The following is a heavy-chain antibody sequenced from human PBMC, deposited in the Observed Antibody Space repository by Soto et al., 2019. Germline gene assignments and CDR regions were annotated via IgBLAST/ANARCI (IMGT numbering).Heavy chain of an antibody. CDR3: ARGSFLEWLLKLDQ. J-gene: IGHJ4*02. D-gene: IGHD3-3*01. CDR2: IHYNGNT. CDR1: GGSVSSGSYY. V-gene: IGHV4-61*01. Sequence: PSETLSLTCTVSGGSVSSGSYYWSWIRQPPGRGLEWIGYIHYNGNTNYNPSLKSRVTISVDTSKNQLSLKLSSVTAADTALYYCARGSFLEWLLKLDQWGQGTLVTVS.